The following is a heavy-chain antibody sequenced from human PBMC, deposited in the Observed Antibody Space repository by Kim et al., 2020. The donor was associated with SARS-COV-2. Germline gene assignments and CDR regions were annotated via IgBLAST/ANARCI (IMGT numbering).Heavy chain of an antibody. D-gene: IGHD3-16*01. V-gene: IGHV3-23*01. J-gene: IGHJ4*02. CDR2: GRT. Sequence: GRTYTAAAGEGPFTISRDNAKNTLYLQMNSLRAEDTAVYYCAKDSARWGYWGQGTLVTVSS. CDR3: AKDSARWGY.